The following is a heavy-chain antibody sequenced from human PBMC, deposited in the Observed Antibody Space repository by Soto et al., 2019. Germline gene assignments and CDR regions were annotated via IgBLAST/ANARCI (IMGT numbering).Heavy chain of an antibody. CDR1: GGSISSYY. CDR2: IYYSGST. D-gene: IGHD3-10*01. J-gene: IGHJ3*02. CDR3: ARDLPFGRGAFDI. Sequence: SEPLSLTCTASGGSISSYYWSWIRQPPGKGLEWIGYIYYSGSTNYNPSLKSRVTISVDTSKNQFSLKLSSVTAADTAVYYCARDLPFGRGAFDIWGQGTMVTVS. V-gene: IGHV4-59*01.